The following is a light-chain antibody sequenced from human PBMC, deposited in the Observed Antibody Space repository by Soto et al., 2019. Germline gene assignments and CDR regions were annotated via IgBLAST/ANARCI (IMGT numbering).Light chain of an antibody. CDR3: QQYSDWPLT. Sequence: EIVLTQSPATLSLSPGETATLSCRASQSVRSHLAWFQQRPGQAPRLLMYGVSTRATGMPARFSGSGSGTEFTLIISRLQSEDIADYYCQQYSDWPLTFGGGTKVDIK. J-gene: IGKJ4*01. V-gene: IGKV3D-15*01. CDR2: GVS. CDR1: QSVRSH.